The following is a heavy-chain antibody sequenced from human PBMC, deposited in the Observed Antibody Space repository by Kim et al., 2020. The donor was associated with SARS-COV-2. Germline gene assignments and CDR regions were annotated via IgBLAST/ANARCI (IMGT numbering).Heavy chain of an antibody. CDR3: ASVFWSGEEYGMDV. Sequence: SQKVQGRVTITRDTSASTAYVELSSLGSEDTAVYYCASVFWSGEEYGMDVWGQGTTVTVSS. J-gene: IGHJ6*02. D-gene: IGHD3-3*01. V-gene: IGHV1-3*01.